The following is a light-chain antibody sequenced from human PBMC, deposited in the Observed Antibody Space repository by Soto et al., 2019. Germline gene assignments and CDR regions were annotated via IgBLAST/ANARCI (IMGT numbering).Light chain of an antibody. CDR3: QQYNNWPYT. CDR1: QSVSSN. CDR2: GAS. V-gene: IGKV3-15*01. J-gene: IGKJ2*01. Sequence: EIVMTQSPATLSVSPGERATLSCRASQSVSSNLAWYQQKPGQAPRLLIYGASTRATVIPARFSGSGSGTEFTLTISSLQSEDCAVYYCQQYNNWPYTFGQGTKLEIK.